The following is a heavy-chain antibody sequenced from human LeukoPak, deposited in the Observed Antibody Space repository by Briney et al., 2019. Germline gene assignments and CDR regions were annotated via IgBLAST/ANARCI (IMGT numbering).Heavy chain of an antibody. CDR1: GFTFSSYA. CDR3: AKGRLGDYGDY. V-gene: IGHV3-23*01. CDR2: ISTSGGST. J-gene: IGHJ4*02. Sequence: PGGSLRLSCAASGFTFSSYAMNWVRQAPGKGLERVSAISTSGGSTYYADSVKGRFTISRDNSKNTLYLQMNSLRAEDTALYYCAKGRLGDYGDYWGQGTLVTVSS. D-gene: IGHD7-27*01.